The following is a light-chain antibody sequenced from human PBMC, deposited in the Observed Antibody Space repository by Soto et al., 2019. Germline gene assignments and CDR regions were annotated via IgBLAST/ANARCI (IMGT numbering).Light chain of an antibody. CDR1: QDISNF. CDR2: DVS. V-gene: IGKV1-33*01. CDR3: QQYDKQPVT. Sequence: DIQMTQSPSSLSASVGDRVTITCQASQDISNFLNWYKQTPGKATQLLIYDVSNLQPGVASRFSGSGSGTDFTFTINSLQPEDIGTFYCQQYDKQPVTFGGGTKVDIK. J-gene: IGKJ4*01.